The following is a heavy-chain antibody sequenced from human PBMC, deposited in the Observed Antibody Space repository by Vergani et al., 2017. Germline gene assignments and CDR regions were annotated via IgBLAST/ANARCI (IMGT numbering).Heavy chain of an antibody. J-gene: IGHJ1*01. CDR2: IFHSGRN. CDR3: ARHGRSGWAGYFQH. V-gene: IGHV4-4*03. D-gene: IGHD6-19*01. CDR1: GDSISSPHW. Sequence: QVQLQESGPGLVKPPGTLSLTCAVSGDSISSPHWWIWVRQPPGKGLEWIGEIFHSGRNNYNPSLKSRVTISVDKSKNLFSLSLSSVTAADTAVYYCARHGRSGWAGYFQHWGQGTLVTASS.